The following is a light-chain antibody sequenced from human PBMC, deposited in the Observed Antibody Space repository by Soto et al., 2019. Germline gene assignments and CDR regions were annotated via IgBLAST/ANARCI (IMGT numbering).Light chain of an antibody. J-gene: IGLJ2*01. CDR3: SSYTSSSTPHVV. Sequence: QPASVSGSPGQSITISCTGTSSDVGGYNYVSWYQQHPGKAPKLMIYDVSNRPSGVSNRFSGSKSGNTASLTISGLQAEDEADYYCSSYTSSSTPHVVFGGGTKLTVL. CDR2: DVS. V-gene: IGLV2-14*03. CDR1: SSDVGGYNY.